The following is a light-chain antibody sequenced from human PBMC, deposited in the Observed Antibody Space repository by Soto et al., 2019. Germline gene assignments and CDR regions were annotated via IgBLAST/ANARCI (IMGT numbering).Light chain of an antibody. CDR1: SSDVGGYNY. CDR3: SSYTSSSTLGV. CDR2: DVS. V-gene: IGLV2-14*01. Sequence: QSPLTQPASVSGSPGQSITISCTGTSSDVGGYNYVSWYQQHPGKAPKLMIYDVSNRPSGVSNRFSGSKSGNTASLTISGLQAEDEADYYCSSYTSSSTLGVFGTGTKLTVL. J-gene: IGLJ1*01.